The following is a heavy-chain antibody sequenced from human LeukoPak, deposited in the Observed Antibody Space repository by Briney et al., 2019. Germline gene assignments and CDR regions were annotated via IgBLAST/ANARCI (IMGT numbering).Heavy chain of an antibody. J-gene: IGHJ6*03. CDR1: GGSISSYY. D-gene: IGHD6-19*01. CDR2: IYYSGST. CDR3: ARETEYSSGWGVYYYYYMDV. V-gene: IGHV4-59*01. Sequence: PSETLSLTCTVSGGSISSYYWSWIRQPPGKGLEWIGYIYYSGSTNYNPSLKSRVTISLVTSKNQFSLKLSSVTAADTAVYYCARETEYSSGWGVYYYYYMDVWGKGTTVTISS.